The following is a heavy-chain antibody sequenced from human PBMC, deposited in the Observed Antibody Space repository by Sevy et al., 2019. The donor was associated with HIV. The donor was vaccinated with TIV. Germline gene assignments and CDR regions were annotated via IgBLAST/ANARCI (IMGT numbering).Heavy chain of an antibody. D-gene: IGHD5-12*01. CDR2: ISAYNGNT. CDR1: GYTFINYG. V-gene: IGHV1-18*01. Sequence: ASVKVYCKASGYTFINYGICWVRQAPGQGLEWMGWISAYNGNTDYALNLQGRVTMTTNASTSTAYMELRSLTSDDTDFYYCARVGDSGGDYGLDRRGQGTLVTVSS. CDR3: ARVGDSGGDYGLDR. J-gene: IGHJ5*02.